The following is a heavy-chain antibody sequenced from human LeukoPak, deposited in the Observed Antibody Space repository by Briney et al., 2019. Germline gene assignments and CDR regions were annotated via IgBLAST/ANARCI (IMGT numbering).Heavy chain of an antibody. CDR3: ARTEGTVAYDS. J-gene: IGHJ5*01. CDR2: INSDGSGT. D-gene: IGHD4-23*01. Sequence: GGSLRLSCAASGFTFSNYWMHWVRQAPGKGLVWVSRINSDGSGTTYADSVRGRFTISRDNAKNTLYLQVNSLRAEDTAEYYCARTEGTVAYDSWGQGTLVTVSS. CDR1: GFTFSNYW. V-gene: IGHV3-74*01.